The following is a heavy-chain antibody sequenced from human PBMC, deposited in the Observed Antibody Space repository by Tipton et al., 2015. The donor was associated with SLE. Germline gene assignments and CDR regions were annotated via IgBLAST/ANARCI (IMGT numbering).Heavy chain of an antibody. Sequence: TLSLTCAVYGGSFSGYYWSWIRQPAGKGLEWIGYIYTSGSTNYNPSLKSRVTISADTSKNQFSLKLSSVTAADTAVYYCARGSYDSSGYHNWEFDYWGQGTLVTVSS. CDR3: ARGSYDSSGYHNWEFDY. D-gene: IGHD3-22*01. CDR1: GGSFSGYY. V-gene: IGHV4-4*09. J-gene: IGHJ4*02. CDR2: IYTSGST.